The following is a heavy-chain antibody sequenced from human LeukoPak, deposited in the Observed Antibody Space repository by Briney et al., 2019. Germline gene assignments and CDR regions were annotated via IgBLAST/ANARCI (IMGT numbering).Heavy chain of an antibody. V-gene: IGHV1-8*01. Sequence: ASVKVSCKASGYTLTSYDINWVRQATGQGLEWMGWMNPNSGNTGYAQKFQGRVTMTRNTSISTAYMELSSLRSEDTAVYYCARGVTIFGVVIPYYYYMDVWGKGTTVTVSS. J-gene: IGHJ6*03. D-gene: IGHD3-3*01. CDR2: MNPNSGNT. CDR3: ARGVTIFGVVIPYYYYMDV. CDR1: GYTLTSYD.